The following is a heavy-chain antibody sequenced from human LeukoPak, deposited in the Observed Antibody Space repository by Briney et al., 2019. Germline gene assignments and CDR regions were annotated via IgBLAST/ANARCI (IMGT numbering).Heavy chain of an antibody. V-gene: IGHV4-31*03. CDR1: GGSISSGGYY. CDR3: ARQLEAVAGTRGYFDY. D-gene: IGHD6-19*01. CDR2: IYYTGST. Sequence: ASQTLSLTCTVSGGSISSGGYYWSWIRQHPGKGLEWIGYIYYTGSTYYNPSLESRVTISVDTSKNQFSLKLSSVTAADTAVYYCARQLEAVAGTRGYFDYWGQGTLVTVSS. J-gene: IGHJ4*02.